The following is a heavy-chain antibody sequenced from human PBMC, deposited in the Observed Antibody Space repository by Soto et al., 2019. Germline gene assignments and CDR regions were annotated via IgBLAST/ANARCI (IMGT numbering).Heavy chain of an antibody. CDR3: ARDGGRHSGGIDY. CDR1: GGTFSSYS. D-gene: IGHD1-26*01. J-gene: IGHJ4*02. V-gene: IGHV1-69*01. CDR2: NIPIFGTA. Sequence: QVQLVQSGAEVKKPGSSVKVSCKASGGTFSSYSINWVRQAPGQGLEWMGENIPIFGTANYAQKFQGRVTITADDSTSTAYMGLSSLRSEDTAVYYCARDGGRHSGGIDYWGQGTLVTVSS.